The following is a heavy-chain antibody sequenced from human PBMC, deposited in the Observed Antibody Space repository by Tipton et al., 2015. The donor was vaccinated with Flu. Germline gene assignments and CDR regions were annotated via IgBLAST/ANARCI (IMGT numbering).Heavy chain of an antibody. D-gene: IGHD3-10*01. CDR2: IYYSGST. CDR3: ARGRGYGSGSYYREYYYYYYMDV. V-gene: IGHV4-59*01. CDR1: GGSISSYY. Sequence: TLSLTCTVSGGSISSYYWSWIRQPPGKGLEWIGYIYYSGSTNYNPSLKSRVTISVDTSKNQFSLKLSSVTAADTAVYYCARGRGYGSGSYYREYYYYYYMDVWGKGTTVTVSS. J-gene: IGHJ6*03.